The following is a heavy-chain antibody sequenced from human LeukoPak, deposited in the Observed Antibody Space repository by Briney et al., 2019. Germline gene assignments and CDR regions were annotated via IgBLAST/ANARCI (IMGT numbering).Heavy chain of an antibody. D-gene: IGHD6-6*01. CDR2: ISAYNGNT. CDR3: ARFPSARRKYYFDY. CDR1: GYTFTSYG. V-gene: IGHV1-18*01. Sequence: ASVKVSCKASGYTFTSYGVSWVRQAPGQGLEWMGWISAYNGNTNYAQKLQGRVTMTTDTSTSTAYMELRSLRSDDTAVYYCARFPSARRKYYFDYWGQGTLVTVSS. J-gene: IGHJ4*02.